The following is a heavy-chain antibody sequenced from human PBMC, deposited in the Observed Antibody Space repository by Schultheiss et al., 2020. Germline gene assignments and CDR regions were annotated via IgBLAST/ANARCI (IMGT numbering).Heavy chain of an antibody. V-gene: IGHV1-2*06. Sequence: ASVKVSCKASGYTFTSYYMHWVRQAPGQGLEWMGRINLNSGGTNYAQKFQGRVTITADKSTSTAYMELSSLRSEDTAVYYCASSGSYRTFDYWGQGTLVTVSS. CDR2: INLNSGGT. J-gene: IGHJ4*02. D-gene: IGHD1-26*01. CDR1: GYTFTSYY. CDR3: ASSGSYRTFDY.